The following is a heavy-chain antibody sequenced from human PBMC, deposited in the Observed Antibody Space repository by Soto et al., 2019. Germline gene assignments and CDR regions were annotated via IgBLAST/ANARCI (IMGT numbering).Heavy chain of an antibody. J-gene: IGHJ5*02. D-gene: IGHD2-2*01. V-gene: IGHV3-23*01. CDR2: ISGSGGST. CDR1: GFTFSSYA. CDR3: AKDLSSYCSSTSCSPWFDP. Sequence: GSLRLSCAASGFTFSSYAMSWVRQAPGKGLEWVSAISGSGGSTYYADSVKGRFTISRDNSKNTLYLQMNSLRAEDTAVYYCAKDLSSYCSSTSCSPWFDPWGQGTLVTVSS.